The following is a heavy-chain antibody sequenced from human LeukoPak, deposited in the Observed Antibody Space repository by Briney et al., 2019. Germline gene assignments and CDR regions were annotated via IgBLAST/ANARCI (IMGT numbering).Heavy chain of an antibody. Sequence: GGSLRLSCVASGFAFSSYWMSWVRQAPGKGLEWVANIKQDGGEKYYVDSVKGRFTISRDNAKNSLVLQMNSLRVEDTAAYYCARLGGSYYTYWGQGTLVTVSS. D-gene: IGHD1-26*01. CDR2: IKQDGGEK. CDR3: ARLGGSYYTY. V-gene: IGHV3-7*01. CDR1: GFAFSSYW. J-gene: IGHJ4*02.